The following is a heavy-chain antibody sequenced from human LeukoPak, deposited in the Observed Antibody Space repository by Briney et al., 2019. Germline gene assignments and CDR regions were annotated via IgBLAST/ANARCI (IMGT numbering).Heavy chain of an antibody. CDR1: GFTFDDYA. J-gene: IGHJ4*02. Sequence: PGGSLRLSCAASGFTFDDYAMHWVRQAPGKGLEWVSGISWNSGSIGYADSVKGRFTISRDNAKNSLYLQMNSLRAEDTALYYCAKDIGSGWFGELLRSYFDYWGQGTLVTVSS. CDR3: AKDIGSGWFGELLRSYFDY. V-gene: IGHV3-9*01. CDR2: ISWNSGSI. D-gene: IGHD3-10*01.